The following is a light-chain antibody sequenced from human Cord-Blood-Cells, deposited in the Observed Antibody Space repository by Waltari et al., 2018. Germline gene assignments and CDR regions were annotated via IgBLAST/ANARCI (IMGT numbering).Light chain of an antibody. Sequence: DIVMTQSPDSLAVSLGERATINCKSSRSVLYSSNNKNYLAWYQQKPGQPPKLLIYWASTRESGVPDRFSGSGSGIDFTLTISSLQAEDVAVYYCQQYYSTPLTFGGGTKVEIK. V-gene: IGKV4-1*01. CDR1: RSVLYSSNNKNY. CDR3: QQYYSTPLT. CDR2: WAS. J-gene: IGKJ4*01.